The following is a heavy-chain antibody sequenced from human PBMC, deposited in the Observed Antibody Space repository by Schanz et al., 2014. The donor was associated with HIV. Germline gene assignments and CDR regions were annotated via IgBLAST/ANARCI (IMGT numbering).Heavy chain of an antibody. D-gene: IGHD2-15*01. CDR2: ISGSGGRT. J-gene: IGHJ6*02. Sequence: EVQLLESGGGLVQPGGSLRLSCAASGFTFSRDAMSWVRQAPGKGLEWVSTISGSGGRTYYADSVKGRFTISRDNSKNTLYLQMNSLRAEDTAVYYCARGSGPYYYYYGMDVWGQGTTVTVSS. CDR3: ARGSGPYYYYYGMDV. CDR1: GFTFSRDA. V-gene: IGHV3-23*01.